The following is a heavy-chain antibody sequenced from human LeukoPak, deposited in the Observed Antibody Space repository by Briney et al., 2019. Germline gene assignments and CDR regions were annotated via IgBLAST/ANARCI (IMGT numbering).Heavy chain of an antibody. Sequence: GASVKVSCKASGYTFTGYYMHWVRQAPGQGLEWKGWINPNGGGTNYAQQFQGRVTMTSDTSISTAYMELSSLRSDDTAVYYCARDSYSGSYYYWGQGTLVTVAS. V-gene: IGHV1-2*02. J-gene: IGHJ4*02. D-gene: IGHD1-26*01. CDR2: INPNGGGT. CDR1: GYTFTGYY. CDR3: ARDSYSGSYYY.